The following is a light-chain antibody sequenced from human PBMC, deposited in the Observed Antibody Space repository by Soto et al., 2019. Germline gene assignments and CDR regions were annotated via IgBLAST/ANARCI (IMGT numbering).Light chain of an antibody. CDR3: QQYNSYPYT. V-gene: IGKV1-5*01. Sequence: DIQMTQSPSTLSASVGARVTITCRASQSISNWLAWYQQKPGKAPNLLIYDASSLESGVPSRFSGSGSGTEFTLTINSLQPDDFATYYCQQYNSYPYTFGQGTKLEIK. CDR2: DAS. J-gene: IGKJ2*01. CDR1: QSISNW.